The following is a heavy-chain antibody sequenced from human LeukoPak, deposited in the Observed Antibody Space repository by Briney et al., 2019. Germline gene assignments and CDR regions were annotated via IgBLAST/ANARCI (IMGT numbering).Heavy chain of an antibody. D-gene: IGHD5-24*01. CDR2: IYTSGST. J-gene: IGHJ3*02. CDR1: GGSISSYY. V-gene: IGHV4-4*09. Sequence: SETLSLTCTVSGGSISSYYRSWIRQPPGKGLEWIGYIYTSGSTNYNPSLKSRVTISVDTSKNQFSLKLSSVTAADTAVYYCARLHERRAFDIWGQGTMVTVSS. CDR3: ARLHERRAFDI.